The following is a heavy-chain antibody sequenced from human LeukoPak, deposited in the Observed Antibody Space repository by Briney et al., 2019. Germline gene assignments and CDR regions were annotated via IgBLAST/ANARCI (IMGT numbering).Heavy chain of an antibody. CDR3: ATSRYCSGGDCYSLAFDI. CDR2: IGRTGSTT. J-gene: IGHJ3*02. CDR1: GFTFSNYF. Sequence: PGGSLRLSCAASGFTFSNYFMHWVRQAPGKGLEYFSAIGRTGSTTYYTNSVKGRFTISRDNSKNTLYLQMGSLRAEDMAVYYCATSRYCSGGDCYSLAFDIWGQGTVVTVSS. D-gene: IGHD2-15*01. V-gene: IGHV3-64*01.